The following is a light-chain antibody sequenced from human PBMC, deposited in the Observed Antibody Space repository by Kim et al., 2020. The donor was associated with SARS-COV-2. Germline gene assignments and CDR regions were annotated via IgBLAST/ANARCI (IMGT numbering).Light chain of an antibody. CDR2: DNN. CDR1: SSNIGNNY. V-gene: IGLV1-51*01. J-gene: IGLJ1*01. Sequence: QKVTISCSGSSSNIGNNYVSWYQQLSGTAPKLLIYDNNKRPSGIPDRFSGSKSGTSATLGITGLQTGDEADYYCGTWDSSLSAFYVFGTGTKVTVL. CDR3: GTWDSSLSAFYV.